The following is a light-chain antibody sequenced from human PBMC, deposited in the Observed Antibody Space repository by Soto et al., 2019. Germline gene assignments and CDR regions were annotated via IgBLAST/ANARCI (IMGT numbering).Light chain of an antibody. CDR3: CSYAGSSTVV. CDR1: SSDVGSYNL. V-gene: IGLV2-23*01. J-gene: IGLJ2*01. Sequence: QSVLTQPASVSGSPGQSITISCTGTSSDVGSYNLVSWYQQHPGKAPKLMIYEGSKRPSGVSNRFSGSKSGNTASLTISGLQDEDDADYYCCSYAGSSTVVFGGGTKVTVL. CDR2: EGS.